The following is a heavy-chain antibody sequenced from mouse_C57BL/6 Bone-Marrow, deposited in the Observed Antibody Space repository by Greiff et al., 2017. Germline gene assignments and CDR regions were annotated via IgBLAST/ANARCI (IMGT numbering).Heavy chain of an antibody. CDR3: ARNPLYYYGSSQYYFDY. J-gene: IGHJ2*01. CDR2: IYPGDGDT. Sequence: VQLQQSGAELVKPGASVKISCKASGYAFSSYWMNWVKQRPGKGLEWIGQIYPGDGDTNYNGKFKGKATLTADKSSSTDYMQLSSLTYEDSAVDFCARNPLYYYGSSQYYFDYWGQGTTLTVSS. CDR1: GYAFSSYW. D-gene: IGHD1-1*01. V-gene: IGHV1-80*01.